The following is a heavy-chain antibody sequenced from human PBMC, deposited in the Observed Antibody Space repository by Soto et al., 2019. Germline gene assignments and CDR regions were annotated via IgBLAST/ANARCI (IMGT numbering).Heavy chain of an antibody. D-gene: IGHD3-10*01. CDR3: ARAEVRGVIPPSIDY. CDR1: GYTFTSYA. Sequence: QVQLVQSGAEVKKPGASVKVSCKASGYTFTSYAMHWVRQAPGQRLERMGWINAGNGNTKYSQKFQGRVTITRDTSASTAYMELSSLRSEDTAVYYCARAEVRGVIPPSIDYWGQGTLVTVSS. V-gene: IGHV1-3*01. CDR2: INAGNGNT. J-gene: IGHJ4*02.